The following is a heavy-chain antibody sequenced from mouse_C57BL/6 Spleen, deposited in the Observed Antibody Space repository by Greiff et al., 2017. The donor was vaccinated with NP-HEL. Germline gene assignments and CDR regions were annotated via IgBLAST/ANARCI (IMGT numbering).Heavy chain of an antibody. CDR3: ARGEETGAWFAY. CDR2: ISDGGSYT. D-gene: IGHD4-1*01. Sequence: EVQRVESGGGLVKPGGSLKLSCAASGFTFSSYAMSWVRQTPEKRLEWVATISDGGSYTYYPDNVKGRFTISRDNAKNNLYLQMSHLKSEDTAMYYCARGEETGAWFAYWGQGTLVTVSA. CDR1: GFTFSSYA. J-gene: IGHJ3*01. V-gene: IGHV5-4*01.